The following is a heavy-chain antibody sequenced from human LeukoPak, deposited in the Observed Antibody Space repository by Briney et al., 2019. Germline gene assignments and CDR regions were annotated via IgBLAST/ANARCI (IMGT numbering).Heavy chain of an antibody. CDR1: GFTFSSYA. J-gene: IGHJ4*02. Sequence: GGSLRLSCAASGFTFSSYAMNWVRQAPGKGLEWVSYISIGGRTQYYADSVKGRFTISRDNAKNSLYLQMNSLRAEDTAVYYCARDLSRYYNDYCGQGTLVTVPS. CDR3: ARDLSRYYNDY. CDR2: ISIGGRTQ. V-gene: IGHV3-48*03.